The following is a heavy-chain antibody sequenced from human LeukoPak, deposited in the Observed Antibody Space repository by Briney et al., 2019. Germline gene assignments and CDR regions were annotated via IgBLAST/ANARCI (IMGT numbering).Heavy chain of an antibody. CDR1: GFTFSSYG. CDR3: GRGPDFDY. V-gene: IGHV3-33*01. J-gene: IGHJ4*02. D-gene: IGHD3-10*01. Sequence: GGSLRLSCAASGFTFSSYGMHWVRQAPGQGLERVAVIWYDGSNKYYADSANGRFTISRDNSKNTLYLQMNSLRAEDTAVYYCGRGPDFDYWGQGTLVTVSS. CDR2: IWYDGSNK.